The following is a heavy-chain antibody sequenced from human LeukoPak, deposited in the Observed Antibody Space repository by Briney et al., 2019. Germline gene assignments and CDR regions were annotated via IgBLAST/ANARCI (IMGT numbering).Heavy chain of an antibody. Sequence: SETLSLTCTVSGGSISSYYWSWIRQPPGKGLEWIGEINHSGSTNYNPSLKSRVTISVDTSKNQFSLKLSSVTAADTAVYYCATSYSKYYYYYGMDVWGQGTTVTVSS. V-gene: IGHV4-34*01. CDR1: GGSISSYY. CDR2: INHSGST. J-gene: IGHJ6*02. D-gene: IGHD4-11*01. CDR3: ATSYSKYYYYYGMDV.